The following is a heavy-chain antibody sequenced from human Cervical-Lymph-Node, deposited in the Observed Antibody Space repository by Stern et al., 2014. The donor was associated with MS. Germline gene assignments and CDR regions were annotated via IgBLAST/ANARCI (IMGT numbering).Heavy chain of an antibody. CDR2: INSDGSTT. CDR3: TKIGVGAYDS. D-gene: IGHD1-26*01. Sequence: EMQLVESGGGLVQPGESLRLSCAASGFTFSRSWMHWVRQAPGKGLVWVAHINSDGSTTTYADSVKGRFTISRDNAKTTLYLQMNSLTAEDTAVYYCTKIGVGAYDSWGQGTLVTVSS. J-gene: IGHJ4*02. CDR1: GFTFSRSW. V-gene: IGHV3-74*03.